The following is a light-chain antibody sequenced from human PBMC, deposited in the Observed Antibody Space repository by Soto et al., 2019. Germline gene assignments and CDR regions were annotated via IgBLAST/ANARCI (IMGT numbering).Light chain of an antibody. CDR2: AAS. J-gene: IGKJ5*01. Sequence: IPITHSPCSLCASVLYRVTITCRASQEIGSWFAWYQQKPGKVPKLLIYAASILQSGVPSRFSGSGSGTDFTLTINNLQPEDFATYYCQQAKSFPVSFGQGTRLEIK. CDR3: QQAKSFPVS. V-gene: IGKV1D-12*01. CDR1: QEIGSW.